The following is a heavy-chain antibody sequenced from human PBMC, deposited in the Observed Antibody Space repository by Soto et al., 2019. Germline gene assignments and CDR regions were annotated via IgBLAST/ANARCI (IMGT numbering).Heavy chain of an antibody. D-gene: IGHD2-2*01. Sequence: SVKVSCKASEGTFNNYVINWVRQAPGQGLEWMAGIIPIFGTPNYAQKFQGRVTITADKSTSTAYMELNSLRSEDTAVYYCAGRCDGTNCLAHFDYWGQGTLVTVSS. V-gene: IGHV1-69*06. CDR2: IIPIFGTP. J-gene: IGHJ4*02. CDR3: AGRCDGTNCLAHFDY. CDR1: EGTFNNYV.